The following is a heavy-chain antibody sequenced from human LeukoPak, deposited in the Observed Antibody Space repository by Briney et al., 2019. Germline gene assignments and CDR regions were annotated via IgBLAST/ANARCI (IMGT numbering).Heavy chain of an antibody. CDR1: GYTFTSYG. V-gene: IGHV1-18*01. J-gene: IGHJ4*02. CDR2: ISAYNGNT. Sequence: GASVKVSCKASGYTFTSYGISWVRQAPGQGLEWMGWISAYNGNTNYAQELQGRVTMTTDTSTSTAYMELGSLRSDDTAVYYCARTYYDFWSGYYPFDYWGQGTLVTVSS. D-gene: IGHD3-3*01. CDR3: ARTYYDFWSGYYPFDY.